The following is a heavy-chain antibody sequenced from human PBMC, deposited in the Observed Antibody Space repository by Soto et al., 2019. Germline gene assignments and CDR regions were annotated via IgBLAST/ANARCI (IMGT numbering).Heavy chain of an antibody. J-gene: IGHJ1*01. D-gene: IGHD2-2*01. CDR2: INAGNGNT. Sequence: ASVKVSCRASVYTFTSYDMHWVRQPPAQRLAWMGWINAGNGNTKYSQRFQGGVTITRDTSASTAYMELRSLSPDETAVYYCARERACLGDCGQGTLVTVSS. V-gene: IGHV1-3*01. CDR1: VYTFTSYD. CDR3: ARERACLGD.